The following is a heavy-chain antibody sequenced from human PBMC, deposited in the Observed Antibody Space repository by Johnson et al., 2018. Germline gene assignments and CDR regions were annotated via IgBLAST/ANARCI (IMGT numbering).Heavy chain of an antibody. J-gene: IGHJ3*02. Sequence: VQLVQSGGALVQPGGSLRLSCAASGFTFSSYGMHWVRQAPGKGLEWVAVISYDGSNKSYADSVTGRFTISRDNSKNTLYLQMNSLSAEDTAVYYAAKGPYDEQWLVRGAFDIWGQGTMVTVSS. D-gene: IGHD6-19*01. CDR3: AKGPYDEQWLVRGAFDI. CDR2: ISYDGSNK. CDR1: GFTFSSYG. V-gene: IGHV3-30*18.